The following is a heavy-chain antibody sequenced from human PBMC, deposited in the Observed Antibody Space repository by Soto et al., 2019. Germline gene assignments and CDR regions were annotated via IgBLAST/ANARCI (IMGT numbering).Heavy chain of an antibody. D-gene: IGHD3-3*01. CDR3: ARRDYDFWSGYYSGRRNWFDP. Sequence: SETLSLTCTVSGGSISSGGYYWSWIRQHPGKGLEWIGYIYYSGSTYYNPSLKSRVTISVDTSKNQFSLKLSSVTAADTAVYYCARRDYDFWSGYYSGRRNWFDPWGQGTLVTVSS. J-gene: IGHJ5*02. CDR2: IYYSGST. CDR1: GGSISSGGYY. V-gene: IGHV4-31*03.